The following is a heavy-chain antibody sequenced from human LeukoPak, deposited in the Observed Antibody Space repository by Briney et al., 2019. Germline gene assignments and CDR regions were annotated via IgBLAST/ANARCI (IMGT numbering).Heavy chain of an antibody. Sequence: GGSLRLSCAASGFTLSSSTMSWLRQAPGKGLEWVSAINSGGGTTSAESVKGRFTISRDDSKNTLYVQMNSLRTEDTAVFYFAKSTDGAGGYSPFDYWGQGTLVTVSS. CDR3: AKSTDGAGGYSPFDY. CDR1: GFTLSSST. J-gene: IGHJ4*02. D-gene: IGHD3-10*01. V-gene: IGHV3-23*01. CDR2: INSGGGTT.